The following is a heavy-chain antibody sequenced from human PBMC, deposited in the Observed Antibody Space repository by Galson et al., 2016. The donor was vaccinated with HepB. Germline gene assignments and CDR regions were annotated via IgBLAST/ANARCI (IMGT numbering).Heavy chain of an antibody. Sequence: SLRLSCAASGFTFSSYAMNWVRQAPGKGLEWVSALSGSGGNTYHADSVNGRFTISRDNSKNTLYLQMVSLRAEDTAVYYCAKSTYYDSSGAFDIWGQGTMVTVSS. D-gene: IGHD3-22*01. CDR2: LSGSGGNT. J-gene: IGHJ3*02. CDR3: AKSTYYDSSGAFDI. CDR1: GFTFSSYA. V-gene: IGHV3-23*01.